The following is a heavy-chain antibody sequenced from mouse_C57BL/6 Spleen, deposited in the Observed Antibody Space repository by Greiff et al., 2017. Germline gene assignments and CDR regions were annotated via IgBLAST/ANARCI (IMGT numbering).Heavy chain of an antibody. V-gene: IGHV6-6*01. CDR1: GFTFSDAW. J-gene: IGHJ3*01. CDR2: IRNKANNHAT. Sequence: EVKLVESGGGLVQPGGSMKLSCAASGFTFSDAWMDWVRQSPEKGLEWVAEIRNKANNHATYYAESVKGRFTISRDDSKSSVYLQMNSLRAEDTGIYYGTRGRLRAEFAYWGQGTLVTVSA. D-gene: IGHD2-4*01. CDR3: TRGRLRAEFAY.